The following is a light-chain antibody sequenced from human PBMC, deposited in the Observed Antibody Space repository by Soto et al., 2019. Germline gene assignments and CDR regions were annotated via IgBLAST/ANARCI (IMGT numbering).Light chain of an antibody. Sequence: EIVLTQSPATRSVSPGERATLSCRASQSVGNNFAWYQQKPGQAPRLLIFATSTRATGVPARFSGSGSGTEFTLTISSLQSEDFAVYYCQQYGDWPLTFGGGAKVEIE. J-gene: IGKJ4*01. CDR3: QQYGDWPLT. CDR2: ATS. V-gene: IGKV3-15*01. CDR1: QSVGNN.